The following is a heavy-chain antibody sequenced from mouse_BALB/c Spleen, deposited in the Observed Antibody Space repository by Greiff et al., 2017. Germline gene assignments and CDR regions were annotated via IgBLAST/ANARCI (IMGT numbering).Heavy chain of an antibody. Sequence: DVMLVESGGGLVQPGGSRKLSCAASGFTFSSFGMHWVRQAPEKGLEWVAYISSGSSTIYYADTVKGRFTISRDNPKNTLFLQMTSLRSEDTAMYYCARSHWYFDVWGAGTTVTVSS. CDR3: ARSHWYFDV. V-gene: IGHV5-17*02. CDR1: GFTFSSFG. CDR2: ISSGSSTI. J-gene: IGHJ1*01.